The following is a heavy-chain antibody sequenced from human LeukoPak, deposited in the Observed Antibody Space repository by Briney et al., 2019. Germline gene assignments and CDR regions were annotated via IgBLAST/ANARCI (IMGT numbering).Heavy chain of an antibody. J-gene: IGHJ4*02. CDR3: AIYVWGSYRYGPPLDY. V-gene: IGHV1-18*01. CDR2: ISAYNGNT. CDR1: GYTFTSYG. Sequence: ASVKVSCKASGYTFTSYGISWERQAPGQGLEWMGWISAYNGNTNYAQKLQGRVTMTTDTSTSTAYMELRSLRSDDTAVYYCAIYVWGSYRYGPPLDYWGQGTLVTVSS. D-gene: IGHD3-16*02.